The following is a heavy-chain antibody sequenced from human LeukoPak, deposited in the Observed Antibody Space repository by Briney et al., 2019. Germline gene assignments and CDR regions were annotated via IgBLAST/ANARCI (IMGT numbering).Heavy chain of an antibody. J-gene: IGHJ4*02. CDR1: GGSISSYY. D-gene: IGHD1-26*01. V-gene: IGHV4-59*01. CDR2: IYYNGST. CDR3: ARVSLVGATEDY. Sequence: SETLSLTCTVSGGSISSYYWSWIRQPPGKGLEWIGYIYYNGSTNYNPSLKSRVTISVDTSKNQFSLKLSSVTAADTAVYYCARVSLVGATEDYWGQGTLVTVSS.